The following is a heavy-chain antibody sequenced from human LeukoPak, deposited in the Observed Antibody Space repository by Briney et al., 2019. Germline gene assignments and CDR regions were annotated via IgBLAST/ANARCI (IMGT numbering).Heavy chain of an antibody. V-gene: IGHV3-66*01. CDR2: IHSGGST. CDR1: GFTFSDEY. D-gene: IGHD4-11*01. CDR3: AIHDYLAV. Sequence: GGSLRLSCAASGFTFSDEYMNWIRQAPGKGLEWVSLIHSGGSTYYADSVKGRFTISRDNSKNTVYLQMNSLRAEDTAVYYCAIHDYLAVWGQGTLVTVSS. J-gene: IGHJ4*02.